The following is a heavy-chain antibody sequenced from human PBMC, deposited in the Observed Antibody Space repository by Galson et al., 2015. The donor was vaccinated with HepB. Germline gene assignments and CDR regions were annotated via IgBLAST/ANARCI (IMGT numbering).Heavy chain of an antibody. CDR1: GFTFSNYW. V-gene: IGHV3-7*01. J-gene: IGHJ4*02. D-gene: IGHD3-9*01. Sequence: SLRLSCAASGFTFSNYWMTWVRQAPGKGLEWVANIKPDGSEKSSVDSMKGRLTISRDNSKNSLYLQMKSLRVEDTAVYYCAREGGAGYSFDYWGQGTLVAVSS. CDR2: IKPDGSEK. CDR3: AREGGAGYSFDY.